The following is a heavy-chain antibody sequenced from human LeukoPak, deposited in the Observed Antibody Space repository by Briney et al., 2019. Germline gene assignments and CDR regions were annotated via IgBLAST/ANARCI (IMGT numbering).Heavy chain of an antibody. CDR2: IKEDGSEK. CDR3: AREPGIGYAFDI. Sequence: PGGSLRLSCVVSGFTFASSWMTWVRQAPGKGLEWVANIKEDGSEKHYVDPVKGRFTISRDNAKNSLYLQMNSLRAEDTAVYYCAREPGIGYAFDIWGQGTMVTVSS. D-gene: IGHD3-10*01. J-gene: IGHJ3*02. CDR1: GFTFASSW. V-gene: IGHV3-7*01.